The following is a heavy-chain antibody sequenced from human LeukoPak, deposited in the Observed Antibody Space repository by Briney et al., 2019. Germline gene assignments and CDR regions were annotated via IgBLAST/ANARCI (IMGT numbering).Heavy chain of an antibody. Sequence: GGSLRLSCAASGFTFSSYAMSWVRQAPGKGLEWVSAISGSGGSTYYADSVKGRFTISRDNAKNSLYLQMNSLRAEDTAVYCCARASDFWSGPKAPNFDYWGQGTLVTVSS. CDR2: ISGSGGST. V-gene: IGHV3-23*01. CDR1: GFTFSSYA. J-gene: IGHJ4*02. CDR3: ARASDFWSGPKAPNFDY. D-gene: IGHD3-3*01.